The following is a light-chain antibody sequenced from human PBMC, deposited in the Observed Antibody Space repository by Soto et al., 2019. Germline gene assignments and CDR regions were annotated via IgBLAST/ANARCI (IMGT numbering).Light chain of an antibody. CDR2: DAS. Sequence: EIVMTQSPATLSVSPGERATLSCRASQSVSSNLAWHQQKPGQAPRIFMYDASTRATGIPARFSGSGSGTEFTLTISSLQSEDFAVYYCQQYHNWPITFGQGTRLEIK. CDR1: QSVSSN. V-gene: IGKV3-15*01. CDR3: QQYHNWPIT. J-gene: IGKJ5*01.